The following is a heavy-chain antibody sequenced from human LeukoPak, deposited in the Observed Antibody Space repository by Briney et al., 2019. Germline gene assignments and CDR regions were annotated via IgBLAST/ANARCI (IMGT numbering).Heavy chain of an antibody. V-gene: IGHV4-34*01. CDR1: GGSFSGYY. Sequence: SETLSLTCAVYGGSFSGYYWSWIRQPPGKGLEWIGEINHSGSTNYNPSLKGRVTISVDTSKNQFSLKLSSVTAADTAAYYCARSMGTSLVRYWGQGTLVTVSS. CDR3: ARSMGTSLVRY. J-gene: IGHJ4*02. CDR2: INHSGST. D-gene: IGHD2-2*01.